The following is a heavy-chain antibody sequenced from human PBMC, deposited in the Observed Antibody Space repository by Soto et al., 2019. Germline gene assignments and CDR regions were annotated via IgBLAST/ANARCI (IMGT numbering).Heavy chain of an antibody. J-gene: IGHJ4*02. CDR2: ISGFNGNT. Sequence: ASVKVSCKASGYTFNFYGITWVRQAPGQGLEWMGWISGFNGNTNYAADLQGRVTMTTDTSTSTAYMELRGLRSDDTAVYYRARIGVSSGHESPDFDSWGQGTLVTVSS. CDR1: GYTFNFYG. D-gene: IGHD3-16*01. CDR3: ARIGVSSGHESPDFDS. V-gene: IGHV1-18*01.